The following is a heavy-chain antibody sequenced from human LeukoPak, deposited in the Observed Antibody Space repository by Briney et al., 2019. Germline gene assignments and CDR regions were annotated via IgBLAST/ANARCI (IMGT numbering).Heavy chain of an antibody. CDR1: EFTFSRFA. CDR2: LSGSGSAT. D-gene: IGHD2-21*01. CDR3: AKHLGSHSFLFYYMDV. J-gene: IGHJ6*03. Sequence: TGGSLRLSCEASEFTFSRFAMSWIRQPPGTGLEWVSALSGSGSATYYADSVKGRFTTSRDNSKDTLYLQMDNLRADDTAVYSCAKHLGSHSFLFYYMDVWGKGTSVIVSS. V-gene: IGHV3-23*01.